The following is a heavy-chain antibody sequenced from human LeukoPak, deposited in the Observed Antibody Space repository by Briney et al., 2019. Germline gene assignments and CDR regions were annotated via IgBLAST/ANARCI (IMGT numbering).Heavy chain of an antibody. CDR1: GFTFSVHE. D-gene: IGHD6-25*01. CDR2: ISDNSRTI. J-gene: IGHJ4*02. Sequence: PGGSLRLSCAASGFTFSVHEMNWVPQAPGKRLEWLSYISDNSRTIYYADSVDGRFTISRDNGKNSLYLHMNRLTVEDTAIYYCARGSHYFDFWGRGTLVTVSS. V-gene: IGHV3-48*03. CDR3: ARGSHYFDF.